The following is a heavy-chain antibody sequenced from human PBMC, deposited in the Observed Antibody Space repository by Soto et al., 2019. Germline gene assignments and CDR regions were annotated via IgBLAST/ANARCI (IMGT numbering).Heavy chain of an antibody. J-gene: IGHJ6*02. CDR1: GYTFTDYW. V-gene: IGHV5-51*01. D-gene: IGHD6-19*01. Sequence: GDSLKISCKGSGYTFTDYWIGWVRQLPGKGLEWMGIIYPGDSDTRYSPSFQGHVTITVDKSTSTAYLQWNTLKASDTAMYYCARHSSNFRYYYYAMDVWGQGNTVTVYS. CDR2: IYPGDSDT. CDR3: ARHSSNFRYYYYAMDV.